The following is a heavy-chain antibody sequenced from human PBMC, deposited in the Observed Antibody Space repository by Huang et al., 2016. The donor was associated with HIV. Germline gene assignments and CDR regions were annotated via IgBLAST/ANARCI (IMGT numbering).Heavy chain of an antibody. CDR1: GGTFSKYA. D-gene: IGHD4-17*01. J-gene: IGHJ4*02. Sequence: QVQLVQSGAEVKTPGSSVKVSCKASGGTFSKYAISWVRQAPGQGLEWMGGSIPRCGTPNYARKFQGRVTITADDSTSTTYVEVSSLRSEDTALYYCARGQLGSYGDYDVLYWGQGTLVTVSS. CDR3: ARGQLGSYGDYDVLY. V-gene: IGHV1-69*13. CDR2: SIPRCGTP.